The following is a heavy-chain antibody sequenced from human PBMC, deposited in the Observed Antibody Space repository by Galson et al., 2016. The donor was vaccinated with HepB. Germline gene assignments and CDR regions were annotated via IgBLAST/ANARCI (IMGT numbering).Heavy chain of an antibody. CDR3: AKDLDGYTYGYSYSDH. Sequence: SLRLSCAASGFTFTSYAMSWVRQAPGKGLEWVSSISGSGGPTYYADSVKGRFTISRDKSKNTLYLQMNSLRGEDTAVYYCAKDLDGYTYGYSYSDHWGQGTLVTVSS. D-gene: IGHD5-18*01. CDR2: ISGSGGPT. J-gene: IGHJ4*02. V-gene: IGHV3-23*01. CDR1: GFTFTSYA.